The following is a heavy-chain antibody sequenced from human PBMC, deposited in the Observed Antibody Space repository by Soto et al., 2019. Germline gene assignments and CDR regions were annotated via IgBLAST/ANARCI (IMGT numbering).Heavy chain of an antibody. V-gene: IGHV3-74*01. CDR1: GFTFSYYW. Sequence: GGSLRLSCAAPGFTFSYYWMHWVRQAPGKGLVWVSRIHSDGSSTTDADSVKGRFTISRDNAKNTLYLQMNSLRAEDTAVYYCARGQWGAFDLWGQGTMVTVSS. CDR2: IHSDGSST. D-gene: IGHD1-26*01. J-gene: IGHJ3*01. CDR3: ARGQWGAFDL.